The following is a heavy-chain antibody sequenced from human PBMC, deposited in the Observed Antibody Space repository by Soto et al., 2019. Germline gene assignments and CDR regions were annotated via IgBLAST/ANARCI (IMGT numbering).Heavy chain of an antibody. V-gene: IGHV1-69*01. CDR1: EGTLSSYG. CDR3: AKVGSCSGGSCYGGYWLDL. Sequence: SVKVSCKASEGTLSSYGISWVRQAPGQGLQWMGEIIPILGTTNYAQKFQGRVTITADESTRTAYMELSSLRSEDTAVYYCAKVGSCSGGSCYGGYWLDLWGQGTLVTVSS. CDR2: IIPILGTT. D-gene: IGHD2-15*01. J-gene: IGHJ5*02.